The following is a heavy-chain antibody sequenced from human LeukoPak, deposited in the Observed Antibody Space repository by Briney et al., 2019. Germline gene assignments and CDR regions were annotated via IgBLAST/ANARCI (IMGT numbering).Heavy chain of an antibody. D-gene: IGHD3-16*01. CDR2: IIPIFGTA. J-gene: IGHJ4*02. V-gene: IGHV1-69*05. CDR3: ASLTFGGVIFDY. CDR1: GGTFSSYA. Sequence: SVKVSCKASGGTFSSYAISWVRQAPGQGLEWMGRIIPIFGTANYAQKFQGRVTITTDESTSTAYMELSSLRSEDTAVYYCASLTFGGVIFDYWGQGTRVTVSS.